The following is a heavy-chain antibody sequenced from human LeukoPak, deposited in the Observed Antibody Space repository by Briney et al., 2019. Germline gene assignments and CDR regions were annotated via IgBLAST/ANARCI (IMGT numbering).Heavy chain of an antibody. CDR1: GYTFTGYY. CDR3: ARDRIAAAVAMSYYYMDV. CDR2: INPNSGGT. Sequence: GPVKVSCKASGYTFTGYYMHWVRQAPGQGLEWMGWINPNSGGTNYAQKFQGRVTMTRDTSISTAYMELSRLRSDDTAVYYCARDRIAAAVAMSYYYMDVWGKGTTVTISS. D-gene: IGHD6-13*01. V-gene: IGHV1-2*02. J-gene: IGHJ6*03.